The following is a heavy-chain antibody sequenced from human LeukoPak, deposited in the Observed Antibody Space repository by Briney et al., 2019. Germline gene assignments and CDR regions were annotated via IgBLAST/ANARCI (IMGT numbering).Heavy chain of an antibody. V-gene: IGHV4-30-2*01. J-gene: IGHJ5*02. CDR3: ARSRQASGLFSS. Sequence: SETLSLTCTVSGYAIISGGFSWNWIRQPPGKGLEWIGCIYDRGPAHYNPSLKSRYTISVDRPKNQFFLNVTSLTAADTAVYYCARSRQASGLFSSWGQGTVVVVSS. CDR1: GYAIISGGFS. CDR2: IYDRGPA. D-gene: IGHD3-10*01.